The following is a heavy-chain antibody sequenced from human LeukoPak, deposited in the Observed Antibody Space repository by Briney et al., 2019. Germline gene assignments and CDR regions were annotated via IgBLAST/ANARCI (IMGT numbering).Heavy chain of an antibody. J-gene: IGHJ5*02. V-gene: IGHV4-4*07. Sequence: SETLSLTCTVSGGSISSYYWSWLRPPPGKELEWFGRIYTSGSTNYNPSLKSRVTISVDPSKNQSPLKLSSVTASHPAVYYCARDQWTMVRGVIIDPWGQGTLVTVSS. CDR2: IYTSGST. D-gene: IGHD3-10*01. CDR1: GGSISSYY. CDR3: ARDQWTMVRGVIIDP.